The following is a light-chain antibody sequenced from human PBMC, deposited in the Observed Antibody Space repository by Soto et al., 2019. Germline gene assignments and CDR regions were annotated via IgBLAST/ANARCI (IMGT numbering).Light chain of an antibody. CDR3: QSFDNSVSGSGV. V-gene: IGLV1-40*01. Sequence: QSELTQPPSVSGAPGQRVTISCTGSYSNIGAGYEVHWYQQVPGSAPKLLVSGHNYRPAGVPDRFFGSKSGSSASLTIIGLQAEDEADYYCQSFDNSVSGSGVFGGGTKVTVL. J-gene: IGLJ3*02. CDR1: YSNIGAGYE. CDR2: GHN.